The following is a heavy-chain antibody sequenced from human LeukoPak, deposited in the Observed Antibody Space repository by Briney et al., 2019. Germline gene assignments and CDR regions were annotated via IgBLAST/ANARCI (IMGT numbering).Heavy chain of an antibody. Sequence: ASVKVSCKTSGYTFISYGISWVRQAPGQGLEWMGWLSAYNGNTNFAQKVQGRVTMTTDTSTSTAYMELRSLRSDDTAVYYCARLHYYGSGSYYNLDYWGQGTLVTVSP. CDR2: LSAYNGNT. D-gene: IGHD3-10*01. J-gene: IGHJ4*02. V-gene: IGHV1-18*01. CDR1: GYTFISYG. CDR3: ARLHYYGSGSYYNLDY.